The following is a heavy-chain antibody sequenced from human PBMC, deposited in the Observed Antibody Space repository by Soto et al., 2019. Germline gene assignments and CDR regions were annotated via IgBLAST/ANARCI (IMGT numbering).Heavy chain of an antibody. CDR1: GYTFTSYG. Sequence: ASVKVSCKASGYTFTSYGISCVRQAPGQGLEWMGWISAYNGNTNYAQKLQGRVSLTTDTSSTTAYMELRSLTSDDTAVYYCARDLVPGYTGFSDYWGQGTLVTVSS. CDR3: ARDLVPGYTGFSDY. D-gene: IGHD5-12*01. CDR2: ISAYNGNT. J-gene: IGHJ4*02. V-gene: IGHV1-18*01.